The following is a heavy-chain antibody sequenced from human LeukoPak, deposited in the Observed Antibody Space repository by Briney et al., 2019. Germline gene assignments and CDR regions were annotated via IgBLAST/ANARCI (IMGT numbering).Heavy chain of an antibody. CDR3: ARDNPAGP. V-gene: IGHV4-4*07. Sequence: PSETLSLTCSVSGGSIGGYSWSWIRQSAAKGLEWIGRVYTSGNTNYNPSFKSRVTMSIDTSKKQFSLKLCTVTAADTAVYYCARDNPAGPWGQGTLVTVSS. CDR2: VYTSGNT. D-gene: IGHD1-14*01. CDR1: GGSIGGYS. J-gene: IGHJ5*02.